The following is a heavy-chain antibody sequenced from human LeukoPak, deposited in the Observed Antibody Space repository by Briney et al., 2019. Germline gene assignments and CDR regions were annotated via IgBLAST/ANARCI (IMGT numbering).Heavy chain of an antibody. V-gene: IGHV4-34*01. J-gene: IGHJ5*02. CDR1: GGSFSGYY. D-gene: IGHD3-10*01. Sequence: SETLSLTCAVYGGSFSGYYWSWIRQPPGKGLEWIGEINHSGSTNYNPSLKSRVTISVDTSKNQFSLKLSSVTAADTAVYYCARRTGWTYMVRGCNWFDPWGQGTLVTVSS. CDR3: ARRTGWTYMVRGCNWFDP. CDR2: INHSGST.